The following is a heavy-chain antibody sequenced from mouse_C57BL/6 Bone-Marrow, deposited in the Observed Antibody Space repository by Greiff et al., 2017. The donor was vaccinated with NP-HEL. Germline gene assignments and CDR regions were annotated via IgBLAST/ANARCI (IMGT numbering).Heavy chain of an antibody. CDR1: GFTFSDYG. CDR2: ISSGSITI. V-gene: IGHV5-17*01. Sequence: EVHLVESGGGLVKPGGSLKLSCAASGFTFSDYGMHWVRQAPEKGLERVAYISSGSITIYYADTVKGRFTIFRDNAKNTLFLRMTSLRSEHTAMYYCARPIYDSYTWFACRGQGTLVTVS. CDR3: ARPIYDSYTWFAC. D-gene: IGHD2-3*01. J-gene: IGHJ3*01.